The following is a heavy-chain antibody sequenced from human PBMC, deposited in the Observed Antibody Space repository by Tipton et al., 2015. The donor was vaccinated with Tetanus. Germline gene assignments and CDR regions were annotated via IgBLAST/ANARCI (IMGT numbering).Heavy chain of an antibody. J-gene: IGHJ6*02. CDR3: ARDPSFRRDFGYYYGMDV. V-gene: IGHV4-34*01. Sequence: TLSLTCAVYGGSFSGYYWSWIRQPPGKGLEWIGEINHSGSTNYNPSLKSRVTISVDTSKNQFSLKLSSVTAADTAVYYCARDPSFRRDFGYYYGMDVWGQGTTVTVSS. D-gene: IGHD3-10*01. CDR2: INHSGST. CDR1: GGSFSGYY.